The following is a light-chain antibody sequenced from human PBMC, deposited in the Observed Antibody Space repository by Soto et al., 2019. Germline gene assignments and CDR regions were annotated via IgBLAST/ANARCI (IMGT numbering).Light chain of an antibody. CDR1: SSNIEDNY. CDR3: GTWDSSLSVV. CDR2: DNN. Sequence: QSVLTQPPSLSAAPGQTVTISCTGSSSNIEDNYVSWYQLLPGTAPKLLIYDNNKRPSGVPDRFSGSKSGTSATLGITGLQTEDEAYYYCGTWDSSLSVVFGGGTKVTVL. V-gene: IGLV1-51*01. J-gene: IGLJ2*01.